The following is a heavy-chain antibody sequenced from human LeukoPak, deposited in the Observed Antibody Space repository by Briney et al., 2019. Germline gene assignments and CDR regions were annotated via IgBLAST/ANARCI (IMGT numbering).Heavy chain of an antibody. CDR1: GFTFSSYA. Sequence: GGSLRLSCAVSGFTFSSYAMSWVRQAPGKGLEWVSAISGSGDNTYYADSVEGRFTISRDNSKNTLYLQMNSLRAEDTAVYYCAKSGYYTGPNPGLDYWGQGTLVTVSS. D-gene: IGHD3-3*01. CDR3: AKSGYYTGPNPGLDY. CDR2: ISGSGDNT. V-gene: IGHV3-23*01. J-gene: IGHJ4*02.